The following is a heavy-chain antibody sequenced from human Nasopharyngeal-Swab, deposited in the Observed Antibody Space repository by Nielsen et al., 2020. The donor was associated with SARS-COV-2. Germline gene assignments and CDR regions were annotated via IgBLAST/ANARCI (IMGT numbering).Heavy chain of an antibody. J-gene: IGHJ6*02. CDR3: AKVVAAHYYYYGMDV. D-gene: IGHD2-15*01. CDR2: ISWNSGSI. Sequence: VGRAPGRGVEWVSGISWNSGSIGYADSVKGRFTVSRDNAKNSLYLQMNSLRAEDTALYYCAKVVAAHYYYYGMDVWGQGTTVTVSS. V-gene: IGHV3-9*01.